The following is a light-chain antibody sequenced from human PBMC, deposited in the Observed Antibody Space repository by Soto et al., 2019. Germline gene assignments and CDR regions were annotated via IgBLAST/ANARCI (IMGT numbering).Light chain of an antibody. CDR1: QSVSTRY. V-gene: IGKV3-20*01. CDR3: QQLFMYPPT. CDR2: GAS. Sequence: DIVLTQSPGTLSLSPGERATLSCRPSQSVSTRYLAWYQQRPGQAPRLLIYGASSRATGIPDRFSGSVSGTDFTLTISRLEPEDFATYYCQQLFMYPPTFGPGTKVDIK. J-gene: IGKJ3*01.